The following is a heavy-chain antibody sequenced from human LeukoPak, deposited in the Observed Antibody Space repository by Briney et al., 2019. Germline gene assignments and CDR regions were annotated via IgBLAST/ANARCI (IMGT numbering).Heavy chain of an antibody. Sequence: PGGTLRLSCAASGFTFSNYAMTWVRQAPGKGLEWVSTISGSGDSTYYADSVKGRFTISRDNSKNTLYLQMNTLRAEDTAVYYCARLAARGDWFDPWGQGTLVTVSS. V-gene: IGHV3-23*01. CDR1: GFTFSNYA. J-gene: IGHJ5*02. CDR3: ARLAARGDWFDP. D-gene: IGHD3-3*02. CDR2: ISGSGDST.